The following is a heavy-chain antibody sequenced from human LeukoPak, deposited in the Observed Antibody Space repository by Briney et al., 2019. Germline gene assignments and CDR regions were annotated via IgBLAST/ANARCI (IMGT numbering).Heavy chain of an antibody. V-gene: IGHV3-23*01. CDR2: ISGSGGST. Sequence: GGSLRLSCAASGFTFSSSWMTWVRQAPGKGLEWVSVISGSGGSTNYADSVKGRFTISRDNSKDTLYLQMNSLRAEDTAVYYCAREHDSSGYAFDIWGQGTMVTVSS. J-gene: IGHJ3*02. CDR3: AREHDSSGYAFDI. CDR1: GFTFSSSW. D-gene: IGHD3-22*01.